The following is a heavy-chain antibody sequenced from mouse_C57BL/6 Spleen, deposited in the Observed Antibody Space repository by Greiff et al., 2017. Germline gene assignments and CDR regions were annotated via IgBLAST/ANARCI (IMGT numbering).Heavy chain of an antibody. CDR2: IDPSDSYT. V-gene: IGHV1-50*01. CDR1: GYTFTSYW. J-gene: IGHJ4*01. CDR3: ARRGLGYAMDY. D-gene: IGHD3-3*01. Sequence: VQLQQPGAELVKPGASVKLSCKASGYTFTSYWMQWVKQRPGQGLEWIGEIDPSDSYTNYNQKFKGKATLTVDTSSSTAYMQLSSLTSEDSAVYYCARRGLGYAMDYWGQGTSVTVSS.